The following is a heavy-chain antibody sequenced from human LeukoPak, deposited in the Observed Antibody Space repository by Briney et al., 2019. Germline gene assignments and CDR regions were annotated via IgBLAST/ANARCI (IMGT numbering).Heavy chain of an antibody. J-gene: IGHJ5*02. V-gene: IGHV3-21*06. CDR2: ISTKSAYI. CDR3: ARGALSATAIRLNGFDP. CDR1: GFTFSTYD. D-gene: IGHD2-21*02. Sequence: GGSLRLSCAASGFTFSTYDMTWVRQAPGKGLEWVSSISTKSAYIYYADSVKGRFTVSRDNARSSLFLQMDSLTAEDTAFYYCARGALSATAIRLNGFDPWGQGTLVTVSS.